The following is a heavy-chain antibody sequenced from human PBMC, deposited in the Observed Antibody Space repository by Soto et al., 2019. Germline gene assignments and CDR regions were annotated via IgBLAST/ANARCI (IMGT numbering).Heavy chain of an antibody. CDR1: GFTFSNYG. CDR2: IWYDGSNK. CDR3: ARECLSTAHCGMDV. D-gene: IGHD4-17*01. J-gene: IGHJ6*02. V-gene: IGHV3-33*01. Sequence: QVQLVESGGGVVQPGRSLRLSCVASGFTFSNYGMHWVRQAPGKGLEWVAVIWYDGSNKYYVDSVKGRFTISRDNSKNTLFLQMNSLTAEDTAVYYCARECLSTAHCGMDVWGQGTTVTVSS.